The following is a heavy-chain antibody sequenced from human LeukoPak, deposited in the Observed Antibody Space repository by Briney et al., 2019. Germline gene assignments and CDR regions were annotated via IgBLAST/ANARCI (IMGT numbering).Heavy chain of an antibody. V-gene: IGHV1-24*01. Sequence: GASVKVSCKVSGYTLTELSMHWVRQAPGKGREWMGGFYPEDGETIYAQKFQGRVTMTEDTSTDTAYMELSSLRSEDTAVYYCARELIVVVISRLDTGMDVWGKGTTVTVSS. J-gene: IGHJ6*03. CDR2: FYPEDGET. CDR1: GYTLTELS. D-gene: IGHD2-21*01. CDR3: ARELIVVVISRLDTGMDV.